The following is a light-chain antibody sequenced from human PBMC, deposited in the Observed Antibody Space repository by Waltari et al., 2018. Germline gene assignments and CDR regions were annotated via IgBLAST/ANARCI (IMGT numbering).Light chain of an antibody. CDR3: QQYYNTRT. Sequence: DIVLTQSPDSLAVSLGARATINCKSTLSVLYNSNSKNLSAWSQQKPGQPPKLLIYWASTRESGVPDRFSGSGSGTDFTLTISSLQAEDVAVYYCQQYYNTRTIGQGTKVEIK. CDR1: LSVLYNSNSKNL. CDR2: WAS. J-gene: IGKJ1*01. V-gene: IGKV4-1*01.